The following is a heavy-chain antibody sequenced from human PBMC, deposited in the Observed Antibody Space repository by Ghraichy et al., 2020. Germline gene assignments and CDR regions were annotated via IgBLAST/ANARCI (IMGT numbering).Heavy chain of an antibody. V-gene: IGHV3-9*01. D-gene: IGHD5-12*01. J-gene: IGHJ4*02. CDR3: AKDQYDYTWDSSFDY. CDR2: ISWNSGSI. Sequence: GGALRLSCAASGFTFDDYAMHWVRQAPGKGLEWVSGISWNSGSIGYADSVKGRFTISRDNAKNSLYLQMNSLRAEDTALYYCAKDQYDYTWDSSFDYWGQGTLVTVSS. CDR1: GFTFDDYA.